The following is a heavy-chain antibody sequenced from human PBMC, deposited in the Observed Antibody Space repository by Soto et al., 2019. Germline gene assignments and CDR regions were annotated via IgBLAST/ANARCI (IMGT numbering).Heavy chain of an antibody. D-gene: IGHD6-25*01. CDR1: GGSVSSYY. CDR2: LYNSGNT. V-gene: IGHV4-4*07. Sequence: PSETLSLTCTVSGGSVSSYYWSWVRQPAGKGLEWIGRLYNSGNTNYNPSLKSRVIMSAEMSKNQFSLKLSSVTAADTAVYYCASDGSDSYGLDVWGQGTTVTVSS. CDR3: ASDGSDSYGLDV. J-gene: IGHJ6*02.